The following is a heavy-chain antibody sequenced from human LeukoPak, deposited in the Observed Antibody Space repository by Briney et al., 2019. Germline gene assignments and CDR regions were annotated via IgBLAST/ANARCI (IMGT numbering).Heavy chain of an antibody. CDR2: IYSGGST. V-gene: IGHV3-53*04. CDR1: GFTVSSDY. D-gene: IGHD3-10*01. Sequence: PGGSRRLSCAASGFTVSSDYMSSVRQAPGKGLEWVSDIYSGGSTYYADSVKGRFTIPRHNSKNTLYLQRHSLRAEDTAVYYCASGRFGEYPDYWGQGTLVTVSS. CDR3: ASGRFGEYPDY. J-gene: IGHJ4*02.